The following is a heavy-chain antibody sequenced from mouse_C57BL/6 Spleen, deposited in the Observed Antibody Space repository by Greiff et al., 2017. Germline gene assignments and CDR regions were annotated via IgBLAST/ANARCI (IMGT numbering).Heavy chain of an antibody. CDR3: ARDYGSHWFAY. D-gene: IGHD1-1*01. Sequence: QVQLKESGPELVKPGASVKISCKASGYAFSSSWMNWVKQRPGKGLEWIGRIYPGDGDTNYNGKFKGKATLTADKSSSTAYMQLRSLTSEDSAVYFCARDYGSHWFAYWGQGTLVTVSA. V-gene: IGHV1-82*01. CDR2: IYPGDGDT. J-gene: IGHJ3*01. CDR1: GYAFSSSW.